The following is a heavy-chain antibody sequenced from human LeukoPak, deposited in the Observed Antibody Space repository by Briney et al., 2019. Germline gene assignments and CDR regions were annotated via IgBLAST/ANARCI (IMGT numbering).Heavy chain of an antibody. V-gene: IGHV1-3*01. CDR2: INAGNGNT. CDR3: ARTWFGEFPFDY. D-gene: IGHD3-10*01. J-gene: IGHJ4*02. Sequence: ASVKVSCKASGYTFTSYAMHWVRQAPGQRLEWMGWINAGNGNTKYSQKFQGRVTITRDTSASTAYMELSSLRSEDTAVYYCARTWFGEFPFDYWGQGTLVTVSS. CDR1: GYTFTSYA.